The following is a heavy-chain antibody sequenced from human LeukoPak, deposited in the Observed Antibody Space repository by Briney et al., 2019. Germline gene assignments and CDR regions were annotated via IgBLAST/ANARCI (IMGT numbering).Heavy chain of an antibody. CDR3: ARVDSPTASAGAGSLDF. J-gene: IGHJ4*02. V-gene: IGHV4-38-2*02. CDR2: IYHSGTT. CDR1: NYSIISAYS. Sequence: SETLSPTCTVSNYSIISAYSWGWIRQPPGKALEWTGTIYHSGTTYYNPSLKSRVTISIDTSKNQFSLRLSSVTAADTAVYYCARVDSPTASAGAGSLDFWGQGTLVTVSS. D-gene: IGHD3/OR15-3a*01.